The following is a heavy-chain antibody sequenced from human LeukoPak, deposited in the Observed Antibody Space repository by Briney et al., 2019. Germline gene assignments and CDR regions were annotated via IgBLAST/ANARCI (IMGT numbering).Heavy chain of an antibody. CDR3: ARAGVGGYYDCSGYGEMVYYYYYYMDV. J-gene: IGHJ6*03. CDR1: GYTFTSYY. V-gene: IGHV1-46*01. CDR2: INPSGGST. Sequence: ASVKVSCKASGYTFTSYYMHWVRQAPGQGLEWMGIINPSGGSTSYAQKFQGRVTMTRDTSTSTVYMELSSLRSEDTAVYYCARAGVGGYYDCSGYGEMVYYYYYYMDVWGKGTTVTVSS. D-gene: IGHD3-22*01.